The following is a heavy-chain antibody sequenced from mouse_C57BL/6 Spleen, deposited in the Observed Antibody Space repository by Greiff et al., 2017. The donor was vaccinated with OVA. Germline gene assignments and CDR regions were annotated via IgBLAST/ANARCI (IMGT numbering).Heavy chain of an antibody. D-gene: IGHD3-2*02. CDR3: TRKAGFDY. V-gene: IGHV1-15*01. J-gene: IGHJ2*01. Sequence: QVQLKESGAELVRPGASVTLSCKASGYTFTDYEMHWVKQTPVHGLEWIGAIDPETGGTAYKQKFKGKAILTADKSSSTAYMELRSLTSEDSAVYYCTRKAGFDYWGQGTTLTVSS. CDR1: GYTFTDYE. CDR2: IDPETGGT.